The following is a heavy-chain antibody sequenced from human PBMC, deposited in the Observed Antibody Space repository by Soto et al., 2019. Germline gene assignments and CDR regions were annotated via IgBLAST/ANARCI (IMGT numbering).Heavy chain of an antibody. Sequence: GGSLRLSCAASGFTFSSDEMNWVRQAPGKGLEWVSYISSSGSTIYYADSVKGRFTISRDNAKNSLYLQMNSLRAEDTAVYYCARLGPSAFDIWGQGTMVTVSS. D-gene: IGHD2-2*01. V-gene: IGHV3-48*03. CDR2: ISSSGSTI. CDR3: ARLGPSAFDI. J-gene: IGHJ3*02. CDR1: GFTFSSDE.